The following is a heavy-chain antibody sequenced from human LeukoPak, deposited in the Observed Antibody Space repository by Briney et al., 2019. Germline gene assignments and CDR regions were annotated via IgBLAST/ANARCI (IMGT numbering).Heavy chain of an antibody. CDR1: GFTFSSYS. CDR2: ISTSSNYI. CDR3: ARDYCSGGSCYSFHY. D-gene: IGHD2-15*01. V-gene: IGHV3-21*06. J-gene: IGHJ4*02. Sequence: GGSLILSCAASGFTFSSYSMNWVRQAPGKGLEWVSSISTSSNYIYYADSVKGRFTISRDNAKNSLYLQMNSLRAEDTAVYYCARDYCSGGSCYSFHYWGQGTLVTVSS.